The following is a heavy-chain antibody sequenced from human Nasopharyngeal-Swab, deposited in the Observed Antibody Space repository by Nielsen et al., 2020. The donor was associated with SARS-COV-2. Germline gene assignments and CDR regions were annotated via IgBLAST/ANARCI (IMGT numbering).Heavy chain of an antibody. CDR3: ASEGSGVFGVVIYAFDI. V-gene: IGHV1-24*01. CDR2: VVPEDGEP. CDR1: GYTLTVLP. Sequence: ASVKVSCKVSGYTLTVLPIHWVRQAPGKGLAWMGTVVPEDGEPIYAQNFQGRVTMTEDTSTYTAYLGLSSLRSEDTAVYYCASEGSGVFGVVIYAFDIWGPGTLVTVSS. D-gene: IGHD3-3*01. J-gene: IGHJ3*02.